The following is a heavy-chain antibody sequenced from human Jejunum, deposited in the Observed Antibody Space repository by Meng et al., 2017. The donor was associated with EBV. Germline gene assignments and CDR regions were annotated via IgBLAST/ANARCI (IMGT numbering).Heavy chain of an antibody. Sequence: QGQEVGPMCAKLSGAPSLTRVVPCRSSSDYDWWSWVRQPPGKGLEWLGEIYHGGGTNYNPSLESRVTISVDKSKNQFSLKLNSVTVADTAVYYCAGNGYYALEYWGPGILVTVSS. D-gene: IGHD3-22*01. V-gene: IGHV4-4*02. CDR2: IYHGGGT. CDR1: CRSSSDYDW. J-gene: IGHJ4*02. CDR3: AGNGYYALEY.